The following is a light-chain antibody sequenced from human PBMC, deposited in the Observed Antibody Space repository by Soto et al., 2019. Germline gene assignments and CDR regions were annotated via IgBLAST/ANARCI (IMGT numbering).Light chain of an antibody. J-gene: IGKJ4*01. CDR1: QSVSSY. CDR3: QQRSNWPLT. V-gene: IGKV3-11*01. CDR2: DAS. Sequence: EIVLTQSPATLSLSPRERATLSCRASQSVSSYLACYQQKPGQAPRLLIYDASNRATGIPARFSGSGSGTDFPLTISSLEPEDFAVYYCQQRSNWPLTFGGGTKVEIK.